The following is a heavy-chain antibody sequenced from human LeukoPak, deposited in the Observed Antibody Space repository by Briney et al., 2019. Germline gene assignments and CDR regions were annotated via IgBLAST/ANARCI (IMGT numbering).Heavy chain of an antibody. J-gene: IGHJ4*02. CDR1: GYTFTGYY. D-gene: IGHD5-24*01. CDR2: INPNSGGT. Sequence: ASVKVSCKASGYTFTGYYMHWVRQAPGQGLEWMGWINPNSGGTNYAQTFQGRVTMTRDTSITTAYMELSRLRSDDTAVYYCARIGYNHYFDYWGQGTLVTVSS. CDR3: ARIGYNHYFDY. V-gene: IGHV1-2*02.